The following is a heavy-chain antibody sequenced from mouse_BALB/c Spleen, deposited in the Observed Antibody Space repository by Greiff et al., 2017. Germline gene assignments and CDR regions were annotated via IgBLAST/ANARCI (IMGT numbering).Heavy chain of an antibody. J-gene: IGHJ2*01. CDR3: ATYDGYYLYYFDY. CDR1: GYSITSDYA. CDR2: ISYSGST. Sequence: DVKLVESGPGLVKPSQSLSLTCTVTGYSITSDYAWNWIRQFPGNTLEWMGYISYSGSTSYNPSLKSRISITRDTSKNQFFLQLNSVTTEDTATYYCATYDGYYLYYFDYWGQGTTLTVSS. D-gene: IGHD2-3*01. V-gene: IGHV3-2*02.